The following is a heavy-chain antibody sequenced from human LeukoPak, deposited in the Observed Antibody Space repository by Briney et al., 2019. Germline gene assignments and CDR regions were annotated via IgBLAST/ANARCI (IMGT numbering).Heavy chain of an antibody. CDR2: INPNSGAT. CDR3: ARTRVITTVSEAFNI. D-gene: IGHD3-22*01. CDR1: GYTFRDYY. J-gene: IGHJ3*02. V-gene: IGHV1-2*02. Sequence: ASVKVSCKASGYTFRDYYMHWVRQAPGQGLEWIAWINPNSGATNYAQKFQGSVTMTRDTSISTAYMELSSLTSDDTAVYYCARTRVITTVSEAFNIWGQGTMVTVSS.